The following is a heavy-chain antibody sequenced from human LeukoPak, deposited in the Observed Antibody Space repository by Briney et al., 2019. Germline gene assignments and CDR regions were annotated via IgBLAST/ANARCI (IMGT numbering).Heavy chain of an antibody. D-gene: IGHD3-22*01. CDR1: GFTFGDYA. V-gene: IGHV3-49*04. CDR3: TSEITKYYYDSSGYYYFDY. J-gene: IGHJ4*02. CDR2: IRSKAYGGTT. Sequence: GGSLRLSCTASGFTFGDYAMSWVRQAPGKGLEWVGVIRSKAYGGTTEYAASVKGRFTISRDDSKSIAYLQMNSLKTEDTAVYYCTSEITKYYYDSSGYYYFDYWGQGTLVTVSS.